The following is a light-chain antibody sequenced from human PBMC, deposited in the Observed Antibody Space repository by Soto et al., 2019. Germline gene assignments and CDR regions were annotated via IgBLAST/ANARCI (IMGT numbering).Light chain of an antibody. CDR2: SAS. CDR1: QNIRTY. J-gene: IGKJ2*01. CDR3: QQGHSTPYT. Sequence: DIQMTQSTSSLSASLGDSATITCRASQNIRTYLNWYQQKPGRAPKLLIHSASALPSGVPSRFSGSGSGTEFTLTMSGLQPEDVASYYCQQGHSTPYTFGQGTNVDI. V-gene: IGKV1-39*01.